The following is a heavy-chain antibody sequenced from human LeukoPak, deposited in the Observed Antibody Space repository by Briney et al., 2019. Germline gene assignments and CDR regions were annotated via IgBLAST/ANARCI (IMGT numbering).Heavy chain of an antibody. CDR3: ARTIMRDSGWSFYFDS. CDR1: GFTFSSYS. CDR2: ITASGTTI. D-gene: IGHD6-19*01. J-gene: IGHJ4*02. V-gene: IGHV3-48*04. Sequence: GGSLRLSCAASGFTFSSYSMNWVRQAPGKGLEWLSSITASGTTIYYADSVRGRFRISRDNAKTSLFLHMNSLKSEDTGIYYCARTIMRDSGWSFYFDSWGLGTLVTVSS.